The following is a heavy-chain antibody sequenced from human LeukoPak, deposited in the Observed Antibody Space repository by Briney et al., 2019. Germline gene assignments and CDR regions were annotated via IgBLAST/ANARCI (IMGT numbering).Heavy chain of an antibody. CDR3: AREQSTTINTYYFDA. CDR2: ISSSGSTR. CDR1: GFTFSDYY. D-gene: IGHD4-11*01. Sequence: PGGSLRLSCAASGFTFSDYYMSWIRQAPGKGLEWVSYISSSGSTRYYADSVKGRFTISRDNAKNSLYLQMNSLRAEDTAVYYCAREQSTTINTYYFDAWGQGTLVTVSS. V-gene: IGHV3-11*01. J-gene: IGHJ4*02.